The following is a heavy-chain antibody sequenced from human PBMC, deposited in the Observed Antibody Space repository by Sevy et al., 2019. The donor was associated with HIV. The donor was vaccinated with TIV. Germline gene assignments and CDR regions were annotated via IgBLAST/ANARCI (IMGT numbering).Heavy chain of an antibody. CDR1: GYTFASEG. CDR2: IGAYNRNR. D-gene: IGHD3-10*01. V-gene: IGHV1-18*01. Sequence: ASVKVSCKASGYTFASEGISWVRQAPGQGLEWMGWIGAYNRNRNSAQKFQTRVTLTIDRSTGTAFMGLRGLRSDDTAMYYCARVPTYYYGSATYFESWGQGTLVTVSS. CDR3: ARVPTYYYGSATYFES. J-gene: IGHJ4*02.